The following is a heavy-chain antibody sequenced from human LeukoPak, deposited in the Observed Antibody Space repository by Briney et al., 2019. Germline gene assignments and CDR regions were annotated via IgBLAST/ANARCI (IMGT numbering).Heavy chain of an antibody. V-gene: IGHV3-33*08. D-gene: IGHD3-10*02. Sequence: GGSLRLSCAASGFTFSSYGMHWVRQAPGKGLEWVAVIWYDGSNKYYADSVKGRFTISRDNSKNTLYLQMNSLRAEDTAVYYCARARGLFGEEQFLFDYWGQGTLVTVSS. CDR3: ARARGLFGEEQFLFDY. CDR1: GFTFSSYG. CDR2: IWYDGSNK. J-gene: IGHJ4*02.